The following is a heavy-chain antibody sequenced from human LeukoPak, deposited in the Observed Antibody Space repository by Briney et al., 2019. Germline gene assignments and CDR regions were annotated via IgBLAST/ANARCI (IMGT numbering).Heavy chain of an antibody. J-gene: IGHJ4*02. V-gene: IGHV3-66*01. D-gene: IGHD1-26*01. Sequence: GGSLRLSCAASGFTVSSNYMSWVRQAPGKGLEWVSVIYSGGSTYYADSVKGRFTISRDNSKNTLYLQMNSLRAEDTAVYYCARDHIVGALDYWGQGTLVTVPS. CDR3: ARDHIVGALDY. CDR2: IYSGGST. CDR1: GFTVSSNY.